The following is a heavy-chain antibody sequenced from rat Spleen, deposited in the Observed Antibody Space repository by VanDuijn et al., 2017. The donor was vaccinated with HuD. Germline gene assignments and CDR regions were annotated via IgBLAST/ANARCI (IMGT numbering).Heavy chain of an antibody. J-gene: IGHJ2*01. V-gene: IGHV5-46*01. CDR1: GFSFSAFP. CDR2: IRPSGADT. CDR3: TRDRTYYGFTLDY. D-gene: IGHD1-9*01. Sequence: EVQLVESGGGLVQPGRSMKLSCAASGFSFSAFPMAWVRQAPTKGLEWVATIRPSGADTYYRDSVKRRFTISRDNAKSTLYLQMNRLRSEDTATYYCTRDRTYYGFTLDYWGQGVMVTVSS.